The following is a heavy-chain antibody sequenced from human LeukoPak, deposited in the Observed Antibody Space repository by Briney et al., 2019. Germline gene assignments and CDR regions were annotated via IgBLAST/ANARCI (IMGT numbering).Heavy chain of an antibody. CDR1: DGSISIYY. J-gene: IGHJ4*02. V-gene: IGHV4-59*01. CDR3: VRDRELTY. CDR2: IYNSGST. Sequence: AETLSLTCTVSDGSISIYYWSWIRQPPGKGLEWIGYIYNSGSTIYNPSLKSRVTISADTSKNQFSLKLSSVTAADTAVYYCVRDRELTYWGQGTLVTVSS. D-gene: IGHD5-24*01.